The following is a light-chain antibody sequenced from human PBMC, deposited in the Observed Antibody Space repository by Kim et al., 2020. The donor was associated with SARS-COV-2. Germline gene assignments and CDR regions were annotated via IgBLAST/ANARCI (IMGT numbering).Light chain of an antibody. CDR2: DAS. CDR3: QQYDNLPLT. Sequence: DIQMKQSPSSLSASVGDRVTITCQASQDISNYLNWYQQKPGKAPKLLIYDASNLETGVPSRFSGSGSGTDFTFTISSLQPEDIATYYCQQYDNLPLTFGGGTKVEIK. V-gene: IGKV1-33*01. J-gene: IGKJ4*01. CDR1: QDISNY.